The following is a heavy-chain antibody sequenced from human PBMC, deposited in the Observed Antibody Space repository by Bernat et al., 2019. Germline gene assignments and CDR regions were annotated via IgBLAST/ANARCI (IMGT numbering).Heavy chain of an antibody. CDR3: ARDYLGGGGPFDY. Sequence: EVQLVESGGGLVQSGGSLRLSCAASGFSFSDYSMNWVRQAPGKGLEWVSYISSSSSTIYYADSVKGRFTISRDNAKNSLYLQMNSLRDEDTAVYYCARDYLGGGGPFDYWGQGTLVTVSS. CDR2: ISSSSSTI. J-gene: IGHJ4*02. CDR1: GFSFSDYS. D-gene: IGHD3-16*01. V-gene: IGHV3-48*02.